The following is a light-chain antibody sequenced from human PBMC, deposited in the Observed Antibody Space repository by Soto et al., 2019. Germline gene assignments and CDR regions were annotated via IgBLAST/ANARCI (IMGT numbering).Light chain of an antibody. CDR2: AAS. CDR1: ESIARH. V-gene: IGKV1-39*01. Sequence: DIQMTQSPSSLSASVGVRVTITCRASESIARHLNWYQQRPGEAPKLLLYAASTLQHRVPSRFRGGGSGTDFTLTISNLQPEDFATYYCQQTYSTLSFTFGQGTRLEIK. J-gene: IGKJ5*01. CDR3: QQTYSTLSFT.